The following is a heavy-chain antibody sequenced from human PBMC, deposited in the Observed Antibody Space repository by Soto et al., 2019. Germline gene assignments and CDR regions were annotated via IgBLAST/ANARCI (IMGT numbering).Heavy chain of an antibody. CDR2: MNPNSGNT. V-gene: IGHV1-8*01. CDR3: ASSTVTYCSGGSCPNDAFDI. J-gene: IGHJ3*02. CDR1: GYTFTSYD. D-gene: IGHD2-15*01. Sequence: GASVKVSCKASGYTFTSYDINWVRQATGQGLEWMGWMNPNSGNTGYAQKFQGRVTMTRNTSISTAYMELSSLRSEDTAVYYCASSTVTYCSGGSCPNDAFDIWGQGTMVTVSS.